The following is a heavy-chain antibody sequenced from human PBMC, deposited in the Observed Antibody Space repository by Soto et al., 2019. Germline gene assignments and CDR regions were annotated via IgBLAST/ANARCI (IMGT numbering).Heavy chain of an antibody. CDR1: GFTFSSYG. CDR2: ISYDGSNK. V-gene: IGHV3-30*18. CDR3: PKTRRGYCSSTSCYTLGRSVPNEP. Sequence: QRLSCAASGFTFSSYGMHWVRQAPGKGLEWVAVISYDGSNKYYADSVKGRFTISRDNSKNTLYLQMNSLRAEDTAVYYCPKTRRGYCSSTSCYTLGRSVPNEPWGQGTLVTVSS. D-gene: IGHD2-2*02. J-gene: IGHJ5*02.